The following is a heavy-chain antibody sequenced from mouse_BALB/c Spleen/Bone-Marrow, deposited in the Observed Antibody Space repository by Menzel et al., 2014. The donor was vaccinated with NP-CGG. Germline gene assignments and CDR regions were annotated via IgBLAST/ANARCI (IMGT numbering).Heavy chain of an antibody. CDR2: IVPANGNT. D-gene: IGHD2-4*01. Sequence: VQLKDSGAELVKPGASVKLSCTTSGFNIKGTYMHWVKLRPEQGLEWIGRIVPANGNTKYAPKFQGKATITADTSSNTACLQLSSLTSEDTAVYFCASYDYGYYFDYWGQGTALTVSS. V-gene: IGHV14-3*02. J-gene: IGHJ2*01. CDR1: GFNIKGTY. CDR3: ASYDYGYYFDY.